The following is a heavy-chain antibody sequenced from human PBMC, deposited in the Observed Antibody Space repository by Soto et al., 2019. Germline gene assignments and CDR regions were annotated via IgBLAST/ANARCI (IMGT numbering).Heavy chain of an antibody. CDR1: GGTFTSYA. D-gene: IGHD4-17*01. Sequence: QVQLVQSGAEVKKPGSSVKVSCKASGGTFTSYAISWVRQAPGQGLEWMGGIIPIIGTANYAQKFQGRVTITADESTSKAYMELTSLRSEDTAVYYGARERNDCGDCDYYYGMEVWGQGPTVTVSS. CDR3: ARERNDCGDCDYYYGMEV. J-gene: IGHJ6*02. V-gene: IGHV1-69*12. CDR2: IIPIIGTA.